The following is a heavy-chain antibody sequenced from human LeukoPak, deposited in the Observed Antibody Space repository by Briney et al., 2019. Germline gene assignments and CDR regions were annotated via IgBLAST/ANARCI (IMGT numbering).Heavy chain of an antibody. Sequence: SETLSLTCTVSGGSISSHYWSWIRQPPGKGLEWIGYMYHSGSTNYNPSLKSRVTISVDTSKNQFSLKLSSVTASDTDVYYCASDIGDYGSGSYDYWGQGTLVTVSS. J-gene: IGHJ4*02. V-gene: IGHV4-59*11. CDR1: GGSISSHY. CDR2: MYHSGST. D-gene: IGHD3-10*01. CDR3: ASDIGDYGSGSYDY.